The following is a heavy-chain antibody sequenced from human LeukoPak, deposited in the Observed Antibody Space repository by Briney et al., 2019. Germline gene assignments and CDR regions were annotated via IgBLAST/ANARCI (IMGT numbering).Heavy chain of an antibody. Sequence: SETLSLTCTVSGGSISSGDYYWSWIRQPPGKGLEWIGYIYYSGSTYYNPSLKSRVTISVDTSKNQFSLKLSSVTAADTAVYYCARVVAATTGIDYWGQGTLVTVSS. D-gene: IGHD2-15*01. J-gene: IGHJ4*02. CDR2: IYYSGST. V-gene: IGHV4-30-4*01. CDR1: GGSISSGDYY. CDR3: ARVVAATTGIDY.